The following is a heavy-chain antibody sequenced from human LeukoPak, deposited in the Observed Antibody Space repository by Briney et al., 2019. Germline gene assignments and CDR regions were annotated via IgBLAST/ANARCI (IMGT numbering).Heavy chain of an antibody. CDR1: GYTFTDYY. J-gene: IGHJ5*02. CDR3: SRAYEYGWFDP. Sequence: ASVTVSFKSSGYTFTDYYLHWLRPAPGQGLEWMGFINPKSGATPYAQKFQGRVTMTQEMSTNRGDMELSSLRYDDTAVYYCSRAYEYGWFDPWGQGTLVTVSS. CDR2: INPKSGAT. D-gene: IGHD4/OR15-4a*01. V-gene: IGHV1-2*02.